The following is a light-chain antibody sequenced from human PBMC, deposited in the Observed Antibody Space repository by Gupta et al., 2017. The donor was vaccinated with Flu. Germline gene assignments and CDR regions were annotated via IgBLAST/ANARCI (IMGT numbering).Light chain of an antibody. Sequence: SALTLPASVPGSPGPSITLSCTGTSSDVGGFNSVSWYQQHPGKAPKLTIYEFIHRHAGDSNCFSGYTFVNPASLTISGLRTDDEDDYYCSSYTRSTTAIVAWVFGGGTKLTVL. CDR3: SSYTRSTTAIVAWV. CDR1: SSDVGGFNS. V-gene: IGLV2-14*01. CDR2: EFI. J-gene: IGLJ3*02.